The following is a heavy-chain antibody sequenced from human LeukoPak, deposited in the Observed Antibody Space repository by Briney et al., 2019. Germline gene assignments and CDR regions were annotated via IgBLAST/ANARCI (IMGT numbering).Heavy chain of an antibody. J-gene: IGHJ4*02. CDR1: GGSISSYY. CDR2: IYYSGST. D-gene: IGHD3-3*01. CDR3: ARGSYYDFWSAHLGYYFDY. V-gene: IGHV4-59*01. Sequence: PSETLSLTCTVSGGSISSYYWSWIRQPPGKGLEWIGYIYYSGSTNYNPSLKSRVTISVDTSKNQFSLKLSSVTAADTAVYYCARGSYYDFWSAHLGYYFDYWGQGTLVTVSS.